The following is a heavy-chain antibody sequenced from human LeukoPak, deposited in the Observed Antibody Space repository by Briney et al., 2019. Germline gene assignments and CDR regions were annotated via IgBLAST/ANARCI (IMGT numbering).Heavy chain of an antibody. D-gene: IGHD3-10*01. CDR2: MNPNSGNT. V-gene: IGHV1-8*01. CDR1: VYTFTSYD. J-gene: IGHJ4*02. Sequence: ASVKVSCKSSVYTFTSYDINRVRQATGQGLEWMGWMNPNSGNTGYAQKFQGRVTMTRNTSISTAYMELSSLRSEDTAVYYCARRLLWFGESPLGYWGQGTLVTVSS. CDR3: ARRLLWFGESPLGY.